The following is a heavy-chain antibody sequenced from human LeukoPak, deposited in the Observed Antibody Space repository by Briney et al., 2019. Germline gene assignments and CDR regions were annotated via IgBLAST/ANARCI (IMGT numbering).Heavy chain of an antibody. CDR1: GYSFTSYW. CDR2: IYPGDSDT. CDR3: ARGQYYYDSSGYQLFDY. J-gene: IGHJ4*02. Sequence: GESLKISCKGSGYSFTSYWIGWVRQMPGKGLEWMGIIYPGDSDTRYSPSFQGQVTISADKSISTAYLQWSSLKASDTAMYYCARGQYYYDSSGYQLFDYWGQGTLVTVSS. D-gene: IGHD3-22*01. V-gene: IGHV5-51*01.